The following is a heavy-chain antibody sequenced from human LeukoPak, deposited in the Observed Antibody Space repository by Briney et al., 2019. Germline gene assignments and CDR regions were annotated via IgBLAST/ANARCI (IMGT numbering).Heavy chain of an antibody. Sequence: ASVKVSCKASGYTFTSYGISWVRQAPGRGLEWMGRIIPILGIANYAQKFQGRVTITADKSTSTVYMELSSLRSEDTAVYYCASGYSSSSAYFDYWGQGTLVTVSS. J-gene: IGHJ4*02. D-gene: IGHD6-6*01. CDR2: IIPILGIA. V-gene: IGHV1-69*04. CDR1: GYTFTSYG. CDR3: ASGYSSSSAYFDY.